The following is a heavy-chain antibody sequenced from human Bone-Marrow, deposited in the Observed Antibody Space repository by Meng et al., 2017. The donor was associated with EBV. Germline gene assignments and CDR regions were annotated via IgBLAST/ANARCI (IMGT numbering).Heavy chain of an antibody. J-gene: IGHJ4*02. CDR1: GGSFSGYY. D-gene: IGHD6-13*01. CDR2: MNHSGST. Sequence: QVQLQQWGAGLLXXXXXLXLTCAVYGGSFSGYYWSWIRQPPGKGLEWIGEMNHSGSTNYNPSLKSRVTISVDKSKNQFSLKLSSVTAADTAVYYCARIAGSSSQYFDYWGQGTLAPSPQ. V-gene: IGHV4-34*01. CDR3: ARIAGSSSQYFDY.